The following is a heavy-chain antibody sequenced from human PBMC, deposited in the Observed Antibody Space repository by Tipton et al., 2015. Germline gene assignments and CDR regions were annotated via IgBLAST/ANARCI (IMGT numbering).Heavy chain of an antibody. V-gene: IGHV4-59*01. J-gene: IGHJ4*02. CDR3: ARETTYYYDSSGGPVNYFDY. CDR1: GGSIDSYY. CDR2: IDFRGST. D-gene: IGHD3-22*01. Sequence: TLSLTCSVSGGSIDSYYWSWIRQPPGMRLEWIGYIDFRGSTEYNPSLKRRVSISVDTSKNQFSLRLNSVTAADTAVYYCARETTYYYDSSGGPVNYFDYWGQGTLVTVSS.